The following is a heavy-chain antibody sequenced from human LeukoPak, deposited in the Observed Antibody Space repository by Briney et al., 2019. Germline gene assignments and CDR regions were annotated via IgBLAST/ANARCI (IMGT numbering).Heavy chain of an antibody. CDR2: IQYDGSNE. D-gene: IGHD2-15*01. V-gene: IGHV3-30*02. CDR3: HCSGGNCYKP. Sequence: PGGSLRLSCAASRFTFSSYGMHWVRQAPGKGLEWVAYIQYDGSNEQYADSVKGRFIISRDNSKNTLYLQMNSLRAEDAAVYYCHCSGGNCYKPWGQGTLVTVSS. J-gene: IGHJ5*02. CDR1: RFTFSSYG.